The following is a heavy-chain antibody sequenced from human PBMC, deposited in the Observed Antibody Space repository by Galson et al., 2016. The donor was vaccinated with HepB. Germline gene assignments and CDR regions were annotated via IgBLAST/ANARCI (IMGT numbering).Heavy chain of an antibody. V-gene: IGHV3-30*04. D-gene: IGHD1-26*01. CDR1: GFTFSNYA. J-gene: IGHJ4*02. CDR2: ISYDTNNK. Sequence: SLRLSCAGSGFTFSNYALHWVRQAPGKGLEWVALISYDTNNKYYADSVKGRFTISRDNSKNTLYLQMNSLRAEDTAVYYCARALIGASRLDYWGQGTLVTVSS. CDR3: ARALIGASRLDY.